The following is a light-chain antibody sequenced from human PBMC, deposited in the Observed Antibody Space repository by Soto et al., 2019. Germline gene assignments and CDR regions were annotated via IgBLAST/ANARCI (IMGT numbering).Light chain of an antibody. CDR3: CSYAGNGAWV. V-gene: IGLV2-23*02. J-gene: IGLJ3*02. CDR2: EVN. Sequence: QSVLTQPASVSGSPGQSITISCAGSGGDVGRYDLLSWYQQIPGKAPKLIIFEVNRRPSGVSDRFSGFKSGNTASLTISGLQAEDEADFFCCSYAGNGAWVFGGGTKLTVL. CDR1: GGDVGRYDL.